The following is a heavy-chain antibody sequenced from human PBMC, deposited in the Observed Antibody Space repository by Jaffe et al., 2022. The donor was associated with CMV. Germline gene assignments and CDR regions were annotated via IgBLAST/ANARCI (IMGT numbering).Heavy chain of an antibody. V-gene: IGHV3-21*01. CDR3: ARGLYDFWSGYFLLEAIYYFDY. CDR2: ISSSSSYI. D-gene: IGHD3-3*01. Sequence: EVQLVESGGGLVKPGGSLRLSCAASGFTFSSYSMNWVRQAPGKGLEWVSSISSSSSYIYYADSVKGRFTISRDNAKNSLYLQMNSLRAEDTAVYYCARGLYDFWSGYFLLEAIYYFDYWGQGTLVTVSS. J-gene: IGHJ4*02. CDR1: GFTFSSYS.